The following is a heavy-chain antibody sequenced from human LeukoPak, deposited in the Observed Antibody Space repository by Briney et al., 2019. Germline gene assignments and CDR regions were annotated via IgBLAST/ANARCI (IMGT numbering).Heavy chain of an antibody. CDR1: GFTFSSYA. CDR2: IYSGGST. Sequence: GGSLRLSCAASGFTFSSYAMSWVRQAPGKGLEWVSVIYSGGSTYYADSVKGRFTISRDNSKNTLYLQMNSLRAEDTAVYYCARGRRITIFGVVIGPFDYWGQGTLVTVSS. D-gene: IGHD3-3*01. V-gene: IGHV3-66*01. CDR3: ARGRRITIFGVVIGPFDY. J-gene: IGHJ4*02.